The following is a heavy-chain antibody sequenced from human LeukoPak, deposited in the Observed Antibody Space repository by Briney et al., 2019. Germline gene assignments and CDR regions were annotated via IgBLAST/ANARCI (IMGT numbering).Heavy chain of an antibody. D-gene: IGHD7-27*01. CDR3: ARRRLNWGAFDI. Sequence: SETLSFTCTVPGGSISSYYWSWIRQPPGKGLEWIGYIYYSGSTNYNPSLKSRVTISVDTSKNQLSLKLSSVTAADTAVYYCARRRLNWGAFDIWGQGTMVTVSS. J-gene: IGHJ3*02. CDR1: GGSISSYY. CDR2: IYYSGST. V-gene: IGHV4-59*08.